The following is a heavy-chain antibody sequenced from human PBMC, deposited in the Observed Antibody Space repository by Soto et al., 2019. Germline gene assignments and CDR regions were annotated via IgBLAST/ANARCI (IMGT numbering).Heavy chain of an antibody. CDR1: GGTFSSYA. V-gene: IGHV1-69*12. CDR3: ARGSRLLYYYGMDV. Sequence: QVQLVQSGAEVKKSGSSVKVSCKASGGTFSSYAISWVRQAPGQGLEWMGGIIPIFGTANYAQKFQGRVTITADESTSTAYMELSSLRSEDTAVYYCARGSRLLYYYGMDVWGQGTTVTVSS. CDR2: IIPIFGTA. D-gene: IGHD3-22*01. J-gene: IGHJ6*02.